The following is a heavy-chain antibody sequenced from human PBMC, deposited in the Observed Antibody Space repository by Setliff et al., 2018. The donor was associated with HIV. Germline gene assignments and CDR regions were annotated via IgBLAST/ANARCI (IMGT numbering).Heavy chain of an antibody. CDR2: ISASSVNT. J-gene: IGHJ6*03. Sequence: ASVKVSCKASGYTFINYHITWVRQAPGQGLEWVGSISASSVNTNYTQGRVTMTTDISTSTAYMELRSLRSADSAVYYCARVPVGNYYYYMDVWGKGTTVTVS. CDR3: ARVPVGNYYYYMDV. V-gene: IGHV1-18*01. CDR1: GYTFINYH.